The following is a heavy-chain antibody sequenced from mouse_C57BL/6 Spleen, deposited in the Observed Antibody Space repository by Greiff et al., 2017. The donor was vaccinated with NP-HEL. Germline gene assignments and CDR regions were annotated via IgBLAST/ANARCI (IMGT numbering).Heavy chain of an antibody. D-gene: IGHD5-5*01. CDR2: IDPSDSYT. V-gene: IGHV1-69*01. Sequence: QVQLQQPGAELVMPGASVKLSCKASGYTFTSYWMHWVKQRPGQGLEWIGEIDPSDSYTNYNQKFKGKSTLTVDKSSSTAYMQLSSLTSEDSAVDYCARGGLYLFAYWGQGTLVTVSA. J-gene: IGHJ3*01. CDR1: GYTFTSYW. CDR3: ARGGLYLFAY.